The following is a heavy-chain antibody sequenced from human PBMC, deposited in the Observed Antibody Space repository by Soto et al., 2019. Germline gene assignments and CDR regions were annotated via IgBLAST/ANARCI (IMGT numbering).Heavy chain of an antibody. CDR1: GFTFRSYG. D-gene: IGHD2-2*02. CDR3: AKDSAGGYCSGTSCYRHYFEY. CDR2: ISYDGSYK. J-gene: IGHJ4*02. V-gene: IGHV3-30*18. Sequence: GGSVRLSCAASGFTFRSYGMHWVRQAPGKGLEWLSFISYDGSYKYCAYSVKGRFTISRENSKNTLYLQMNSLRDEDTAVYFCAKDSAGGYCSGTSCYRHYFEYGGQGTLVNVSS.